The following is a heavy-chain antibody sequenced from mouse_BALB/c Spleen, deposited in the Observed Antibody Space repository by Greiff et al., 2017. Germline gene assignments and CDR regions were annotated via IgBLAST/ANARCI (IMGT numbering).Heavy chain of an antibody. Sequence: EVKLMESGGGLVQPGGSRKLSCAASGFTFSSFGMHWVRQAPEKGLEWVAYISSGSSTIYYADTVKGRFTISRDNPKNTLFLQMTSLRSEDTAMYYCAREGNDGDFDYWGQGTTLTVSS. J-gene: IGHJ2*01. CDR1: GFTFSSFG. CDR3: AREGNDGDFDY. D-gene: IGHD2-3*01. V-gene: IGHV5-17*02. CDR2: ISSGSSTI.